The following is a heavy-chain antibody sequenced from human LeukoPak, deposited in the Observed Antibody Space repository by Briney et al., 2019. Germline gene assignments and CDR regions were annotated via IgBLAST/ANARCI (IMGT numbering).Heavy chain of an antibody. CDR1: GFTFSSYG. V-gene: IGHV3-33*01. J-gene: IGHJ4*02. CDR3: ARDRLGLYSSGWYGEFDY. CDR2: IWYDGSNK. D-gene: IGHD6-19*01. Sequence: PGRSLRLSCAASGFTFSSYGMHWVRQAPGKGLEWVAVIWYDGSNKYYADSVKGRFTISRDNAKSSLYLQMNTLRADDTAVYYCARDRLGLYSSGWYGEFDYWGQGTLVTVSS.